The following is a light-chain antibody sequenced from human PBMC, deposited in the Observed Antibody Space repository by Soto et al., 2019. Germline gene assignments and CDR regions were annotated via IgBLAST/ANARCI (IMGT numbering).Light chain of an antibody. CDR2: GAS. CDR3: QHFGGTTFT. CDR1: QSVSSSY. J-gene: IGKJ5*01. V-gene: IGKV3-20*01. Sequence: PGEGATLSFRASQSVSSSYIAWYKQRPGQTPSLLSYGASTRATGIPDRFSGSGSGTHFTLTISRLEPGDFEVYYCQHFGGTTFTFGQGTRLEIK.